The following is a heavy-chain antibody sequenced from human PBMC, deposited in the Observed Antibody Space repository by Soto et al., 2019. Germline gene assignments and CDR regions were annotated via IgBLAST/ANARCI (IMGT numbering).Heavy chain of an antibody. J-gene: IGHJ6*02. CDR1: GGSISSYY. CDR2: IYHSGST. V-gene: IGHV4-4*02. CDR3: ARGVYGSGSYMSNCYYYGMDV. D-gene: IGHD3-10*01. Sequence: SETLSLTCTVSGGSISSYYWSWVRQPPGKGLEWIGEIYHSGSTNYNPSLKSRVTISVDKSKNQFSLKLSSVTAADTAVYYCARGVYGSGSYMSNCYYYGMDVWGQGTTVTVSS.